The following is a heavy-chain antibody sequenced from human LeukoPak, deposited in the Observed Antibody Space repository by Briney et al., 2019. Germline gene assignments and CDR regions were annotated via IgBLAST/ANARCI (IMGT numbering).Heavy chain of an antibody. CDR3: AREYYDILTGYDDYDAFDI. J-gene: IGHJ3*02. D-gene: IGHD3-9*01. CDR1: GGSISSYY. CDR2: IYYSGST. Sequence: SETLSLTCTVSGGSISSYYWSWIRQPPGKGLEWIGYIYYSGSTNYNPSLKSRVTISVDTSKNQFSLKLSSVTAADTAVYYCAREYYDILTGYDDYDAFDIWGQGTMVTVSS. V-gene: IGHV4-59*01.